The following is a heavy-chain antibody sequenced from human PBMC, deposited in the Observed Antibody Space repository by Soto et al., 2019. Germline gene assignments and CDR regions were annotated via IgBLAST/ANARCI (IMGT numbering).Heavy chain of an antibody. CDR3: TSLIAATELYYYYGMDV. D-gene: IGHD6-25*01. V-gene: IGHV4-39*01. CDR2: IKYSGNT. J-gene: IGHJ6*02. Sequence: SETLSLTCTVSGDSISSNNYYWGWIRQPPGKGLEWIGGIKYSGNTYYDTSLKNRVTISVDTSKKQFSLMLTSVTAADTAVYFCTSLIAATELYYYYGMDVWGQGTTVTVSS. CDR1: GDSISSNNYY.